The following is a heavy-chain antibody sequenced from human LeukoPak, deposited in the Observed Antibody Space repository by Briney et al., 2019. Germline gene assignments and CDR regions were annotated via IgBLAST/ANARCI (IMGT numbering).Heavy chain of an antibody. V-gene: IGHV4-39*01. CDR3: ARHWVVTPNY. J-gene: IGHJ4*02. D-gene: IGHD4-23*01. Sequence: SETLSLTCIVSGGSNSDSSYYWGWIPQPPGKGLEWIGSIYYSVRPYYHPSPKSRVTIYVDTSKNQFSLKLTSVTAADTAVYYCARHWVVTPNYWGQGTLVTVSS. CDR1: GGSNSDSSYY. CDR2: IYYSVRP.